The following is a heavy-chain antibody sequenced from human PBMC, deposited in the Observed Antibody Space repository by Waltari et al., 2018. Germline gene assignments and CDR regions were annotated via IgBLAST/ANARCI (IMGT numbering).Heavy chain of an antibody. Sequence: QVQLQESGPGLVKPSQTLSLTCTVSGGSLSSCDYYWSWIRQPPGKGLEWIGYIYYSGSTYYNPSLKSRVTISVDTSKNQFSLKLSSVTAADTAVYYCARDGVGTTVTTGFDYWGQGTLVTVSS. CDR3: ARDGVGTTVTTGFDY. CDR1: GGSLSSCDYY. D-gene: IGHD4-4*01. V-gene: IGHV4-30-4*08. CDR2: IYYSGST. J-gene: IGHJ4*02.